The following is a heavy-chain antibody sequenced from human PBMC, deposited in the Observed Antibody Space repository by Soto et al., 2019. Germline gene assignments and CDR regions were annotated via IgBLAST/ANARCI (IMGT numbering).Heavy chain of an antibody. Sequence: SETLSLTCTVSGGSISSYYWSWIRQPAGKGLEWIGRIYTSGSTNYNPSLKSRVTMSVDTSKNQFSLKLSSVTAADTAVYYCARDLPAAGYYYYYGMDVCGQGTTGTV. V-gene: IGHV4-4*07. CDR1: GGSISSYY. CDR3: ARDLPAAGYYYYYGMDV. J-gene: IGHJ6*02. D-gene: IGHD6-13*01. CDR2: IYTSGST.